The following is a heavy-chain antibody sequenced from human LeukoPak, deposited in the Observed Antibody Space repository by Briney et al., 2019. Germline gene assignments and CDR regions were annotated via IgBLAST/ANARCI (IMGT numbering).Heavy chain of an antibody. J-gene: IGHJ4*02. D-gene: IGHD6-6*01. V-gene: IGHV3-23*01. CDR2: ISPGGDTI. CDR3: AKSPVQTNALFDY. Sequence: GASLRLSCAASGFSFSIYAMSWVRQAPGKGLEWVSAISPGGDTIYYLDSVKGRFTISRDNSKNTLYLQMNSLRAEDTAVYYCAKSPVQTNALFDYWGQGTLVTVSS. CDR1: GFSFSIYA.